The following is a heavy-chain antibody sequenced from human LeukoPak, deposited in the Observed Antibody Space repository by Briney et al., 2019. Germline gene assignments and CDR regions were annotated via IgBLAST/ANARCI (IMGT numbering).Heavy chain of an antibody. Sequence: ASVKVSCKASGYTFTSHFMHWVRQAPGQGLEWMGIINPRGGSTSYTQKFQGRVTMTRDTSTSTVYMELSSLRSEDTAVCYCARVKSYYYDTSDKDAFDIWGQGTMVTVSS. CDR1: GYTFTSHF. CDR3: ARVKSYYYDTSDKDAFDI. D-gene: IGHD3-22*01. J-gene: IGHJ3*02. V-gene: IGHV1-46*01. CDR2: INPRGGST.